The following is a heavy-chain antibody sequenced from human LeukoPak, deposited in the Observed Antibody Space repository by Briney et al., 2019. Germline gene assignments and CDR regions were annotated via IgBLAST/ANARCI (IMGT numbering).Heavy chain of an antibody. Sequence: ASVKVSCKASGYTFTGYYMHWVRQAPGQGLEWMGWINPNSGGTNYAQKFQGRVTMTRDTSISTAYMELSRLRSDDTAVYYCARVPYFDHSKGYFDYWGQGTLVTVSS. D-gene: IGHD3-9*01. CDR1: GYTFTGYY. J-gene: IGHJ4*02. CDR3: ARVPYFDHSKGYFDY. CDR2: INPNSGGT. V-gene: IGHV1-2*02.